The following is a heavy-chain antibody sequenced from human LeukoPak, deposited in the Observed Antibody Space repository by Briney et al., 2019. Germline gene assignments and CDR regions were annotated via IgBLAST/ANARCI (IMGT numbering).Heavy chain of an antibody. Sequence: PGGSLRLSCAASGFTFSSYGMHWVRQAPGKGLEWVAFIRYDGSNKYYADSVKGRFTISRDNSMNTLYLQMNSLRAEDTAVYYCARESGYSYGLAGFFDYWGQGTLVTVSS. CDR3: ARESGYSYGLAGFFDY. J-gene: IGHJ4*02. D-gene: IGHD5-18*01. V-gene: IGHV3-30*02. CDR1: GFTFSSYG. CDR2: IRYDGSNK.